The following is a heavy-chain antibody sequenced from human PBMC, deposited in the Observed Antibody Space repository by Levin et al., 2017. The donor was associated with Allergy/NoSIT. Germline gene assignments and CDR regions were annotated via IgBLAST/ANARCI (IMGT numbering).Heavy chain of an antibody. CDR1: GFSISEYA. CDR3: AKKQGATSGFSFDV. V-gene: IGHV3-23*01. Sequence: GESLKISCAVSGFSISEYAMAWVRQAPGKGLEWVSEITGGGFNTYYGDSVKGRFTVSNDDSKDMLYLDLSSLRVEDTAVYYCAKKQGATSGFSFDVWGQGTMVTVSS. CDR2: ITGGGFNT. D-gene: IGHD4/OR15-4a*01. J-gene: IGHJ3*01.